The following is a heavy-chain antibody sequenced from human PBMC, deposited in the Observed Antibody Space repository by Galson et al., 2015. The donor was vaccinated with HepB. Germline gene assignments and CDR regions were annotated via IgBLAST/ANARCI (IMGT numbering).Heavy chain of an antibody. Sequence: SLRLSCAASGFTFSSYWMTWVRQAPGKGLEWVANIKQDGSDKYYVDSVKGRFTISRDNAKNSLYLQMNTLRAEDTAVHYCARDGRFLEWFLDFWGQGILVTVSS. CDR1: GFTFSSYW. J-gene: IGHJ4*02. V-gene: IGHV3-7*01. CDR3: ARDGRFLEWFLDF. CDR2: IKQDGSDK. D-gene: IGHD3-3*01.